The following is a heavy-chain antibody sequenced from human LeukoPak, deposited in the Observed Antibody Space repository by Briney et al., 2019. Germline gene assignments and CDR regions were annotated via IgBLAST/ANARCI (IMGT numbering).Heavy chain of an antibody. D-gene: IGHD1-26*01. Sequence: SETLSLTCTVSGGSISSGDYYWSWIRQPPGKGLEWIGYIYYSGSTYYNPSLKSRVTISVDTSKNQFSLKLSSVTAADTAVYYCARSVLSGSYYWMSAFDIWGQGTMVTVSS. V-gene: IGHV4-30-4*01. J-gene: IGHJ3*02. CDR3: ARSVLSGSYYWMSAFDI. CDR1: GGSISSGDYY. CDR2: IYYSGST.